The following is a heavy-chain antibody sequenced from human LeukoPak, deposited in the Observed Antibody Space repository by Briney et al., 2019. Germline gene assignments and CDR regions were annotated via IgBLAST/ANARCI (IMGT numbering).Heavy chain of an antibody. D-gene: IGHD3-3*01. CDR1: GFTFSSYS. Sequence: GGSLRLSSAASGFTFSSYSMNWVRQAPGKWLEWVASISSSSSYIYYADSVKGRFTISRDNAKNSLYLQMNSLRAEDTAVYYCARDYDFWSGTLAFDIWGQGTMVTVSS. CDR2: ISSSSSYI. V-gene: IGHV3-21*01. J-gene: IGHJ3*02. CDR3: ARDYDFWSGTLAFDI.